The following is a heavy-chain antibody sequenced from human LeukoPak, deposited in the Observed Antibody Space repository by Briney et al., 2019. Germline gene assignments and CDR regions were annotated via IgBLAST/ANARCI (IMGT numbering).Heavy chain of an antibody. V-gene: IGHV4-39*07. J-gene: IGHJ4*02. CDR1: GGSISSSSYY. CDR2: IYYSGST. Sequence: PSETLSLTCTVSGGSISSSSYYWGWIRQPPGKGLEWIGSIYYSGSTYYNPSLKSRVTISVDTSKNQFSLKLSSVTAADTAVYYCARDYMAVSGTGGDYWGQGTLVTVSS. CDR3: ARDYMAVSGTGGDY. D-gene: IGHD6-19*01.